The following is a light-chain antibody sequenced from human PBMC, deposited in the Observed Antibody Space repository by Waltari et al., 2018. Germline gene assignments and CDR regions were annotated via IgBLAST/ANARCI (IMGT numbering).Light chain of an antibody. CDR1: QSVSSDS. V-gene: IGKV3-20*01. CDR3: QQYSSSPYT. CDR2: GAS. J-gene: IGKJ2*01. Sequence: EIVLTQSPDTLSLSPGERATLSCRASQSVSSDSLAWYQQKHGQAPRLLIYGASSRATGIPDRFSGSGSGTDFTLTVSRLEPEDFAVYYCQQYSSSPYTFGQGTKVDIK.